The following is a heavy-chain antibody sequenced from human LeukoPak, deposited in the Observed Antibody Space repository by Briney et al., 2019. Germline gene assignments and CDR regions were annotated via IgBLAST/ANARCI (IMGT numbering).Heavy chain of an antibody. V-gene: IGHV4-34*01. D-gene: IGHD6-13*01. J-gene: IGHJ3*02. CDR3: ARGPGYTIPRREDAFDI. CDR1: GGSFSGYY. Sequence: SETLSLTCAVYGGSFSGYYWSWIRQPPGKGLEWIGEINHNGSTNYNPSLKSRVTISVDTSKNQFSLKLSSVTAADTAVYYCARGPGYTIPRREDAFDIWGQGTMVTVSS. CDR2: INHNGST.